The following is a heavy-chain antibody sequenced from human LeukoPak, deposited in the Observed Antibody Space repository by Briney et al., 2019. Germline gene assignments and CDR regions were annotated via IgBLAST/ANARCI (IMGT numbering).Heavy chain of an antibody. CDR3: ARHYSSAYYFDY. D-gene: IGHD5-18*01. CDR2: IFFSGNT. Sequence: SETLSLTCTVSGGSISTNSYYWGWVRQPPGKGLEWIGSIFFSGNTYSNPSLRSRVSIFVDTSKNQFSLKLSSVTAADTAVYYCARHYSSAYYFDYWGQGTLVTVCS. J-gene: IGHJ4*02. CDR1: GGSISTNSYY. V-gene: IGHV4-39*01.